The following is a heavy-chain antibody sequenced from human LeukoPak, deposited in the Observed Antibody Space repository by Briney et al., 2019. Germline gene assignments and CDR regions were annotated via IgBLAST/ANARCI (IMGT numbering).Heavy chain of an antibody. CDR3: ARARGAAGYYFDY. J-gene: IGHJ4*02. CDR1: GFTFSNYW. Sequence: GGSLRLSCAASGFTFSNYWMTWVRQAPGKGLEWVANIKHDGSEDYYLDSVKGRFTISRDNAKRSMWLQMNSLRDEDTAVYYCARARGAAGYYFDYWGQGTLVTVSS. D-gene: IGHD6-19*01. V-gene: IGHV3-7*01. CDR2: IKHDGSED.